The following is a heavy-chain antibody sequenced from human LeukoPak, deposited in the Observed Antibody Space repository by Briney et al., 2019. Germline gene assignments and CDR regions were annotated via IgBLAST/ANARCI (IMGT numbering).Heavy chain of an antibody. CDR1: GGSISSSSYY. CDR2: IYYSGST. CDR3: ARLYMGYMVRGGRFDY. Sequence: SSETLSLTCTVSGGSISSSSYYWGWIRQPPGKGLEWIGSIYYSGSTYYNPSLKSRVTISVDTSKNQFSLKLSSVTAADTAVYYCARLYMGYMVRGGRFDYWGQGTLVTVSS. J-gene: IGHJ4*02. D-gene: IGHD3-10*01. V-gene: IGHV4-39*01.